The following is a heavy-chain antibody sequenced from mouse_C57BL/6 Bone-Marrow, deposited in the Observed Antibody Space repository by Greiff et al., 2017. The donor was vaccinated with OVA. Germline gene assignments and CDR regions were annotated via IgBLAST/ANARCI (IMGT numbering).Heavy chain of an antibody. V-gene: IGHV3-5*01. D-gene: IGHD3-1*01. Sequence: VQLQQSGPGLVKPSQTVFLTCTVTGISITTGNYRWSWIRQFPGNKLEWIGYIYYSGTITYNPSLTSRTTITRDTPKNQFFLEMNSLTAEDTATYYCARDAHSVSGSFDVWGTGTTVTVSS. CDR1: GISITTGNYR. CDR3: ARDAHSVSGSFDV. J-gene: IGHJ1*03. CDR2: IYYSGTI.